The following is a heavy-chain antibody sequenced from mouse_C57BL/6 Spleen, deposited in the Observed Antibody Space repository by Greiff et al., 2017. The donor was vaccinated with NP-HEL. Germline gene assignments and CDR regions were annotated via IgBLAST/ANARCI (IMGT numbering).Heavy chain of an antibody. CDR2: ISYDGST. V-gene: IGHV3-6*01. CDR1: GYSITSGYY. J-gene: IGHJ2*01. Sequence: EVQLQQSGPGLVKPSQSLSLTCSVTGYSITSGYYWNWLRQFPGNKLEWMGYISYDGSTNYNPSLKNRISITRDTTKNQFFLKLNSVTTEDTATYYCARGDYYDYDPYFDYWGQGTTLTVSS. D-gene: IGHD2-4*01. CDR3: ARGDYYDYDPYFDY.